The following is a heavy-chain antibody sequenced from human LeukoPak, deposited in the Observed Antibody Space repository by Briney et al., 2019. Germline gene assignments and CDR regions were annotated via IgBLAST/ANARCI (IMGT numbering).Heavy chain of an antibody. CDR3: AKDTGFDTAMGYFDY. V-gene: IGHV3-9*01. CDR1: GFTFDDYA. J-gene: IGHJ4*02. Sequence: GGSLRLSCAASGFTFDDYAMHWVRQAPGKGLEWVSGISWNSGSIGYADSVKGRFTISRDNAKNSLYLQMNSLRAEDTALYYCAKDTGFDTAMGYFDYWGQGTLVTVSS. CDR2: ISWNSGSI. D-gene: IGHD5-18*01.